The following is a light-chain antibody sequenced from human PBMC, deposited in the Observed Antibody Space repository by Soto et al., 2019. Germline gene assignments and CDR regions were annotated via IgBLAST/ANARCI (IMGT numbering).Light chain of an antibody. CDR2: GVS. CDR3: QQSYNSPLT. Sequence: DIQMTQSPSSLSASVGDRVTITCRSSQNISRFLNWYQQKQGRAPNLLIYGVSTLQVGVPSRFSGSGFGTDFSLTISSLQPADFGTYFCQQSYNSPLTFGQGTKVDFK. CDR1: QNISRF. V-gene: IGKV1-39*01. J-gene: IGKJ1*01.